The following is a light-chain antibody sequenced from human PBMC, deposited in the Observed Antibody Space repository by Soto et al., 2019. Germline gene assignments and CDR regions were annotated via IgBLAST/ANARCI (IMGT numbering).Light chain of an antibody. CDR2: AAS. Sequence: EIVMTQSPATLSVSPGERVTLSRRASQSISRNLAWYQQKPGQAPRLLIYAASTRATGLPARFSGGGSGTEFTLTISSLQSEDFAVYSCQQYNNWPLTFGQGTKVDIK. V-gene: IGKV3-15*01. CDR1: QSISRN. CDR3: QQYNNWPLT. J-gene: IGKJ1*01.